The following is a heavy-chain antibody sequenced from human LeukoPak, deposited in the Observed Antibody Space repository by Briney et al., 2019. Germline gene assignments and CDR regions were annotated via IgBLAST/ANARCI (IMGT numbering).Heavy chain of an antibody. Sequence: PGRSLRLSCAASGFTFDDYAMHWVRQVPGKGLEWVSGISWNSRSIGYADSVKGRFTISRDNAKNSLYLQMNSLRAEDTALYYCASLYVVTTVVNWGQGTLVTVSS. CDR2: ISWNSRSI. CDR1: GFTFDDYA. D-gene: IGHD4-23*01. J-gene: IGHJ4*02. V-gene: IGHV3-9*01. CDR3: ASLYVVTTVVN.